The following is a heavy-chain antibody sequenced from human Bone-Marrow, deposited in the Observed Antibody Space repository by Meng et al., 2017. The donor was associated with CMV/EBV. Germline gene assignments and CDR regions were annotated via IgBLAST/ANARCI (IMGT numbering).Heavy chain of an antibody. CDR3: ARENYFDY. CDR2: INHSGST. V-gene: IGHV4-34*01. J-gene: IGHJ4*02. CDR1: GGSFSGYS. Sequence: SETLSLTCAVYGGSFSGYSWSWIRQPPGKGLEWIGEINHSGSTNYNPSLKSRVTISVDTNKNQFSLKLSSVPDADTAVYYCARENYFDYWGQGTLVTVSS.